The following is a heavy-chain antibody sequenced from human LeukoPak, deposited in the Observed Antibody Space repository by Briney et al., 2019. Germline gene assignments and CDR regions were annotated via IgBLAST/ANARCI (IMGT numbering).Heavy chain of an antibody. CDR3: ARVDQILAAGTVGY. CDR1: GFTFSDYY. V-gene: IGHV3-11*01. J-gene: IGHJ4*02. Sequence: GGSLRLSCVASGFTFSDYYMSWIRQAPGKGLEWLSYISSSGNPISYADSVKGRFTISRDNAKNSLCLQMNSLRAEDTAVYYCARVDQILAAGTVGYWGQGTLVTVSS. D-gene: IGHD6-13*01. CDR2: ISSSGNPI.